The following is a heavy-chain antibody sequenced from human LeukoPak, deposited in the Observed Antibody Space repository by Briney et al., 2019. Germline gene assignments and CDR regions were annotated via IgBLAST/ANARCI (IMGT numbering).Heavy chain of an antibody. V-gene: IGHV1-18*01. CDR2: LNGYNGNT. CDR1: GYTFISYG. CDR3: ARGLGVVTAQSEQPKPRYFDL. J-gene: IGHJ2*01. D-gene: IGHD2-21*02. Sequence: ASVKVSRKSSGYTFISYGIIWARQAPGQGLEWMGCLNGYNGNTNYAQNLQGRVTMTTDTSTSTAYMELRSLRSDDTAVYYCARGLGVVTAQSEQPKPRYFDLWGRGTQVTVSS.